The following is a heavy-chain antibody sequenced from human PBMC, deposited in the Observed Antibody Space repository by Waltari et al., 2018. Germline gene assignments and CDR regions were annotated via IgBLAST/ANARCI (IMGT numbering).Heavy chain of an antibody. CDR1: GYSFTSYW. CDR2: IYPGDSDT. V-gene: IGHV5-51*03. J-gene: IGHJ3*02. Sequence: EVQLVQSGAEVKKPGESLKISCKGSGYSFTSYWIGWVRQMPGKGLEWMGIIYPGDSDTRNSPSFQGQVTISADKSISTAYLQWSSLKASDTAMYYCARAGWNDGALDAFDIWGQGTMVTVSS. CDR3: ARAGWNDGALDAFDI. D-gene: IGHD1-1*01.